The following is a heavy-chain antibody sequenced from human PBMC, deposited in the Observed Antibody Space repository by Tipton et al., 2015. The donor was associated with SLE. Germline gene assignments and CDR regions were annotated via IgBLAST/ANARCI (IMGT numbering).Heavy chain of an antibody. Sequence: TLSLTCAVYGGSFSGYYWSWICQPPGKGLEWIGEINHSGSTNYNPSLKSRVTISVDTSKNQFSLKLSSVTAADTAVYYCASLGDCSSTSCFLVDYWGQGTLVTVSS. CDR1: GGSFSGYY. CDR2: INHSGST. J-gene: IGHJ4*02. CDR3: ASLGDCSSTSCFLVDY. D-gene: IGHD2-2*01. V-gene: IGHV4-34*01.